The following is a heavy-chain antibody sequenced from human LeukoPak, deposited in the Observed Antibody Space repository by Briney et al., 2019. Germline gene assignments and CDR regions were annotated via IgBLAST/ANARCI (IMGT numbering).Heavy chain of an antibody. CDR2: INPNSGGT. D-gene: IGHD5-12*01. CDR3: ARSGPGGYDLFRWFDP. CDR1: GYTFTGYY. Sequence: ASVKVSCKASGYTFTGYYMHWVRQAPGQGLEWMGWINPNSGGTNYAQKFQGRVTMTRDTSISTADMELSRLRSDDTAVYYCARSGPGGYDLFRWFDPWGQGTLVTVSS. J-gene: IGHJ5*02. V-gene: IGHV1-2*02.